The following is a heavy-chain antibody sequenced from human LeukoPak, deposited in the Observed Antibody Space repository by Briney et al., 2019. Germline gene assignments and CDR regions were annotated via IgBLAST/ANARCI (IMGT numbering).Heavy chain of an antibody. CDR2: ISSSSSYI. CDR1: GFTFSSYS. J-gene: IGHJ6*03. D-gene: IGHD2-8*01. CDR3: ARGNPGGVFSYYMDV. V-gene: IGHV3-21*01. Sequence: GGSLRLSCAASGFTFSSYSMNWVRQAPGRGLEWVSSISSSSSYIYYADSVKGRFTISRDNAKNSLYLQMNSLRAEDTAVYYCARGNPGGVFSYYMDVWGKGTTVTVSS.